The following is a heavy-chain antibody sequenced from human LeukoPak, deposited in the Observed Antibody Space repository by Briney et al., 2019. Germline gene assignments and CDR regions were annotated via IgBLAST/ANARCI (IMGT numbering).Heavy chain of an antibody. V-gene: IGHV4/OR15-8*01. J-gene: IGHJ5*02. D-gene: IGHD1-26*01. CDR2: IYHSGST. CDR3: ARGSPPIVGATSFDP. Sequence: WVRQMPGKGLEWMGIIYHSGSTNYNPSLKSRVTISVDESKNQFSLKLSSVTAADTAVYYCARGSPPIVGATSFDPWGQGTLVTVSS.